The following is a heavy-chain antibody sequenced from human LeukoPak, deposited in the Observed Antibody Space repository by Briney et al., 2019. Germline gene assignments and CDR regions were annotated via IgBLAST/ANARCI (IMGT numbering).Heavy chain of an antibody. Sequence: GGSLRLSCAASGFTFSSYAMHWVRQAPGKGLEWVAVISYEGSNKYYADSVKGGFTISRDNSKNTLYLQMNSLRAEDSAVYYCARISGGGTNAFDIWGQGTMVTVSS. J-gene: IGHJ3*02. CDR3: ARISGGGTNAFDI. CDR1: GFTFSSYA. D-gene: IGHD2-15*01. CDR2: ISYEGSNK. V-gene: IGHV3-30*04.